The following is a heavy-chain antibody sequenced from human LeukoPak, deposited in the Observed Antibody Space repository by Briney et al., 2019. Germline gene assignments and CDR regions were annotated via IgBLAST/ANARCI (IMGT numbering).Heavy chain of an antibody. J-gene: IGHJ4*02. CDR3: ARHADIVVVPAATTDY. D-gene: IGHD2-2*01. CDR1: GFTFSSYA. V-gene: IGHV3-30*04. CDR2: ISYDGSNK. Sequence: GGSLRLSCAASGFTFSSYAMHWVRQAPGKGLEWVAVISYDGSNKYYADSVKGRFTISRDNSKNTLYLQMNSLRAEDTAVYYCARHADIVVVPAATTDYWGQGTLVTVSS.